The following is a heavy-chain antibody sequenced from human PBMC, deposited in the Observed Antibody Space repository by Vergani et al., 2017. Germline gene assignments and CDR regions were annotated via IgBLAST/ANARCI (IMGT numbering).Heavy chain of an antibody. CDR2: INPNSGGT. V-gene: IGHV1-2*04. J-gene: IGHJ5*02. Sequence: QVQLVQSGAEVKKPGASVKVSCKASGYTFTGYYMHWVRQAPGQGLEWMGWINPNSGGTNYAQKFQGWVTMTRDTSISTAYMGLSRLRSDDTAVYYCARAIQQMVDWNDLGWFDPWGQGTLVTVSS. CDR3: ARAIQQMVDWNDLGWFDP. D-gene: IGHD1-1*01. CDR1: GYTFTGYY.